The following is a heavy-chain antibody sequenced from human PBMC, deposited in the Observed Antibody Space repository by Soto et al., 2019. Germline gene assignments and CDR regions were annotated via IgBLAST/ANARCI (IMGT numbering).Heavy chain of an antibody. CDR2: IIPKFGST. V-gene: IGHV1-69*01. CDR1: GDTFTSYS. Sequence: QGQLVQSGAEVKKPGSSVKVSCKSSGDTFTSYSIAWMRQAPGQGLEWMGGIIPKFGSTKYARKFQDRVTITADESPSTAYMELSGLRSEDTAVYFCARWRSSSWFAVFFQFWGQGTRVTVSS. J-gene: IGHJ1*01. D-gene: IGHD6-13*01. CDR3: ARWRSSSWFAVFFQF.